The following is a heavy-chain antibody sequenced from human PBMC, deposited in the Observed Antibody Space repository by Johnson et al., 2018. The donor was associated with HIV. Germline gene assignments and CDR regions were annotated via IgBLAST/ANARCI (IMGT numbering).Heavy chain of an antibody. CDR1: GFTFSSYA. CDR3: AKYLSSSLGPGAFDI. V-gene: IGHV3-30*18. D-gene: IGHD6-13*01. Sequence: QVLLVESGGGVVQPGRSLRLSCAASGFTFSSYAMHWVRQAPGKGLEWVANIKQDGSEKYYADSVKGRFTISRDNSKNTLYLQMNSLRAEDTAVYYCAKYLSSSLGPGAFDIWGQGTMVTVSS. J-gene: IGHJ3*02. CDR2: IKQDGSEK.